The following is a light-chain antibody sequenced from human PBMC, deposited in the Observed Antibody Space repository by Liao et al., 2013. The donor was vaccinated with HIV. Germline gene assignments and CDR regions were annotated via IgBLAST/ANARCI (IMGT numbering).Light chain of an antibody. CDR2: YDS. V-gene: IGLV3-21*04. J-gene: IGLJ1*01. CDR3: QVWDSSSDHPYV. CDR1: RIGSRS. Sequence: SYELTQPPSVSVAPGKTARITCGGNRIGSRSVNWYQQRPGQAPLLVIYYDSDRPSEIPERFSGSNSGKTATLTISRVEAGDEADYYCQVWDSSSDHPYVFGTGTKVTVL.